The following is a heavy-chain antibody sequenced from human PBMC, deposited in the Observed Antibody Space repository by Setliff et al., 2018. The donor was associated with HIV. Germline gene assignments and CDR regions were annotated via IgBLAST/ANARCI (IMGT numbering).Heavy chain of an antibody. CDR3: ARGVGSYFDY. Sequence: SETLSLTCTVSGPSINIHYWSWIRQSPGKAFEWIGYIYSTGSTNYNPSLKSRVTISVDTSKREFSLSLTSLTAADTAMYYCARGVGSYFDYWGQGTQVTVSS. CDR1: GPSINIHY. CDR2: IYSTGST. J-gene: IGHJ4*02. V-gene: IGHV4-59*11. D-gene: IGHD1-26*01.